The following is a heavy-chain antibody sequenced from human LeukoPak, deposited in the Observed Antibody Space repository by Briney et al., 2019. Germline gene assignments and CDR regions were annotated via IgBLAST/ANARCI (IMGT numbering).Heavy chain of an antibody. Sequence: GSLRLSCAASGFTVSSNYMSWVRQAPGKGLEWVSVIYSGGSTYYADSVKGRFTISRDNSKNTLYLQMNSLRAEDTAVYYCASFITMVRGVAKNHDAFDIWGQGTMVTVSS. V-gene: IGHV3-66*01. CDR2: IYSGGST. J-gene: IGHJ3*02. CDR1: GFTVSSNY. D-gene: IGHD3-10*01. CDR3: ASFITMVRGVAKNHDAFDI.